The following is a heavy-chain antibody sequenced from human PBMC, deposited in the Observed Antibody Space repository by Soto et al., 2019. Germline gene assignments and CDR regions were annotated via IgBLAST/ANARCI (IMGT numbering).Heavy chain of an antibody. CDR2: FDPEDGET. J-gene: IGHJ6*03. Sequence: ASVKVSCKVSGYTLTELSMHWVRQAPGKGLEWMGGFDPEDGETIYAQKFQGRVTMTEDTSTDTAYMELSSLRSEDTAVYYCATAGSNYYYYYMDVWGKGTTVTVSS. V-gene: IGHV1-24*01. CDR3: ATAGSNYYYYYMDV. CDR1: GYTLTELS.